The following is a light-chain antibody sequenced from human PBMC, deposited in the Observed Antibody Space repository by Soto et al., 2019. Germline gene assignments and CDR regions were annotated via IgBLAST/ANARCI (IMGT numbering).Light chain of an antibody. CDR1: SSDVGGYNH. CDR3: CSYAGSYTFV. Sequence: QSVLTQPRSVSGSPGQSVTISCTGTSSDVGGYNHVSWYQHHPGKAPKFMIYDVSKRPSGVPDRFSGSKSGNTASLTISGLQAEDEADYYCCSYAGSYTFVFXTGTKVTVL. V-gene: IGLV2-11*01. CDR2: DVS. J-gene: IGLJ1*01.